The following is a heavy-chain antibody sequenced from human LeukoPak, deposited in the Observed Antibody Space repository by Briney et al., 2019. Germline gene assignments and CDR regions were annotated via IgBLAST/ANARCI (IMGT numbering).Heavy chain of an antibody. CDR1: GFSFSTYA. V-gene: IGHV3-64*01. CDR3: ARGVAITWTGSYSSGWNDALDI. J-gene: IGHJ3*02. D-gene: IGHD6-19*01. Sequence: GGSLRLSCAASGFSFSTYAIHWVRQAPGKGLEYVSAISTDGSRTYYGNSVQGRFTISRDNSKNTVYLQMDSLRGEDMAAYYCARGVAITWTGSYSSGWNDALDIWGQGTMVTVS. CDR2: ISTDGSRT.